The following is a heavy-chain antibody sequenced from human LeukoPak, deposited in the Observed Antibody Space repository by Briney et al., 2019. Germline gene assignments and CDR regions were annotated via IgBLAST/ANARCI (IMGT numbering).Heavy chain of an antibody. V-gene: IGHV3-23*01. CDR2: ISGSGGST. D-gene: IGHD3-16*02. CDR3: AKDHESGYDYVWGSYRYSFAY. Sequence: GGSLRLSCAASKFTFSSYAMSWVRQAPGKGLEWVSTISGSGGSTCYADSVKGRFTISRDNSKNTLYLQMNSLRAEDTAVYYCAKDHESGYDYVWGSYRYSFAYWGQGTLVTVSS. J-gene: IGHJ4*02. CDR1: KFTFSSYA.